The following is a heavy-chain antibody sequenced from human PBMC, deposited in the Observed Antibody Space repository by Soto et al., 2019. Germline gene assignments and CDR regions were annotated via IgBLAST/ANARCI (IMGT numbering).Heavy chain of an antibody. V-gene: IGHV1-69*06. CDR1: GGTFSSYA. Sequence: GASVKVSCKASGGTFSSYAISWVRQAPGQGLEWMGGIIPIFGTANYAQKFQGRVTITADKSTSTAYMELSSLRSEDTAVYYCARDASSGYQLKKNWFDPWGQGTLVTVYS. CDR3: ARDASSGYQLKKNWFDP. J-gene: IGHJ5*02. CDR2: IIPIFGTA. D-gene: IGHD3-22*01.